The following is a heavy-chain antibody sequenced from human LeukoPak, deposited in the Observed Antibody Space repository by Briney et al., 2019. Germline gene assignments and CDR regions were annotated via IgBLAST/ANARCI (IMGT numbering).Heavy chain of an antibody. CDR2: INPSGGST. V-gene: IGHV1-46*01. J-gene: IGHJ4*02. CDR3: ARGGRDYGDFLAGH. CDR1: GYTFTSYF. D-gene: IGHD4-17*01. Sequence: GASVKVSCKASGYTFTSYFMHWVRQAPGQGLEWMGIINPSGGSTTYAQKFQGRVIVSRDTSTSRVYMELYILRSEDTAVYYCARGGRDYGDFLAGHWGQGTLVTVSS.